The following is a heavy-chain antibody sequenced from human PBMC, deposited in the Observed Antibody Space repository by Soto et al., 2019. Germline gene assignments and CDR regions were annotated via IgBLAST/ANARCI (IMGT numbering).Heavy chain of an antibody. CDR2: IIPIFGTA. J-gene: IGHJ6*02. Sequence: QVQLVQSGAEVKKPGSSVKVSCKASGGTFSSYAISWVRQAPGQGLEWMGGIIPIFGTANYAQKFQGRVTITEDESTSTAYMELSSLRSEDTAVYYCARGMYYYDSSDYYYGMDVWGQGTTVTVSS. CDR1: GGTFSSYA. V-gene: IGHV1-69*12. D-gene: IGHD3-22*01. CDR3: ARGMYYYDSSDYYYGMDV.